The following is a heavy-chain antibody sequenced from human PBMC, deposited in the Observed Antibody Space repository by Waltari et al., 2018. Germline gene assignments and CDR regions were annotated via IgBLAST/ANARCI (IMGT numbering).Heavy chain of an antibody. J-gene: IGHJ5*02. D-gene: IGHD3-3*01. CDR3: ARDLGGITIFGVVTYRSAWFDP. Sequence: QLQLQESGPGLVKPSETLSLTCTVSGGSISSSSYYWGWIRQPPGKGLEWIGSIYYSGSTYYNPSLKSRVTISVDTSKNQFSLKLSSVTAADTAVYYCARDLGGITIFGVVTYRSAWFDPWGQGTLVTVSS. CDR2: IYYSGST. V-gene: IGHV4-39*07. CDR1: GGSISSSSYY.